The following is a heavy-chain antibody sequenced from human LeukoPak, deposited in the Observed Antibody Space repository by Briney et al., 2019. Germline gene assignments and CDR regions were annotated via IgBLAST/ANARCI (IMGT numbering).Heavy chain of an antibody. CDR3: ARGRGYSYGPFDY. V-gene: IGHV5-51*01. D-gene: IGHD5-18*01. CDR1: GYTFTSYW. CDR2: IYPGDSDT. J-gene: IGHJ4*02. Sequence: KVSCKASGYTFTSYWIGWVRQMPGKGLEWMGIIYPGDSDTRYSPSFQGQVTISADKSISTAYLQWSSLKASDTAMYYCARGRGYSYGPFDYWGQGTLVTVSS.